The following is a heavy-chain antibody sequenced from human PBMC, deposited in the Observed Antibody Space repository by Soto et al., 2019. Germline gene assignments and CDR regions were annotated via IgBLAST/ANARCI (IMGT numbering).Heavy chain of an antibody. D-gene: IGHD5-18*01. V-gene: IGHV3-11*01. CDR3: ARDRSDTAMVDSFPDTEMSS. J-gene: IGHJ5*02. CDR2: ISSSGSTI. CDR1: GFTFSDYY. Sequence: GGSLRLSCAASGFTFSDYYMSWIRQAPGKGLEWVSYISSSGSTIYYADSVKGRFTISRDNAKNSLYLQMNSLRAEDTAVYYCARDRSDTAMVDSFPDTEMSSWGQGTLVTVSS.